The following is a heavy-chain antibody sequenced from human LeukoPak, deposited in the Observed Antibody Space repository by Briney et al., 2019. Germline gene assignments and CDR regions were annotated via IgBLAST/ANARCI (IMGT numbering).Heavy chain of an antibody. Sequence: SVKVSYKASGGTFSSYAISWVRQAPGQGLEWMGRIIPILGIANYAQKFQGRVTITADKSTSTAYMELSSLRSEDTAVYYCARAAVTIFGVVIMGLDYWGQGTLVTVSS. CDR2: IIPILGIA. J-gene: IGHJ4*02. CDR1: GGTFSSYA. CDR3: ARAAVTIFGVVIMGLDY. V-gene: IGHV1-69*04. D-gene: IGHD3-3*01.